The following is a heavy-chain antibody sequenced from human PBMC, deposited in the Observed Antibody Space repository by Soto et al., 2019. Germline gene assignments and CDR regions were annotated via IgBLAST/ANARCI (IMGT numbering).Heavy chain of an antibody. D-gene: IGHD5-12*01. J-gene: IGHJ4*02. CDR1: GFTFSHYA. CDR3: AKERRVGNGYNLGFDY. V-gene: IGHV3-30*14. CDR2: ISFDGRNK. Sequence: QEQLVESGGGVVQPGRSLRLSCAASGFTFSHYAMHWVRQAPGKGLQWVSSISFDGRNKYYVDSVKGRFTISRDNSKNTLYLEVDSLRAEDTAVYYCAKERRVGNGYNLGFDYWGQGTLVTVSS.